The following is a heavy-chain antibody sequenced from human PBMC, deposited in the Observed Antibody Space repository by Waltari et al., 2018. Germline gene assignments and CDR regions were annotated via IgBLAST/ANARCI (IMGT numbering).Heavy chain of an antibody. CDR3: VMYSSSFLGDC. D-gene: IGHD6-19*01. V-gene: IGHV3-74*01. CDR2: INTDGSIT. CDR1: GFTFSSYW. Sequence: EMQLVESGGGLVQLGGSLRLSCAASGFTFSSYWMHWVRQVPGKGLVSVSNINTDGSITRYADSVRGRFTISRDNAENTLFLQMHSLRAEDTAVYYCVMYSSSFLGDCWGQGTLVTVSS. J-gene: IGHJ4*02.